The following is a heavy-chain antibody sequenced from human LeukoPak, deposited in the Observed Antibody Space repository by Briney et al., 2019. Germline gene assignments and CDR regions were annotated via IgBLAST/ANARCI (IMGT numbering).Heavy chain of an antibody. CDR1: GYTFTVYY. V-gene: IGHV1-2*02. Sequence: SVKVSCKASGYTFTVYYMHCVRHPPGQGLESIVCIKPNSGGRDYGQKFQGRVTMNRDMSISRDYMELSRLRSDDTAVYYCARATHDYSIPFLVDYWGQGTLVTVSS. J-gene: IGHJ4*02. D-gene: IGHD4-11*01. CDR2: IKPNSGGR. CDR3: ARATHDYSIPFLVDY.